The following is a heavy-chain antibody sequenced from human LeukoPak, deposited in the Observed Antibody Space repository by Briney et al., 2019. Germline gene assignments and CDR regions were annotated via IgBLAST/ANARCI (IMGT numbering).Heavy chain of an antibody. D-gene: IGHD3-22*01. CDR2: ISSSSSTI. V-gene: IGHV3-48*02. CDR3: ARVVYYYDSSVYYYNNLLFYSFDY. J-gene: IGHJ4*02. Sequence: GGSLRLSCAASGFTFSSYSMNWVRQAPGKGLEWVSYISSSSSTIYYADSVKGRFTISRDNAKNSLYLQMNSLRDEDTAVYYCARVVYYYDSSVYYYNNLLFYSFDYGAQGPLATVSS. CDR1: GFTFSSYS.